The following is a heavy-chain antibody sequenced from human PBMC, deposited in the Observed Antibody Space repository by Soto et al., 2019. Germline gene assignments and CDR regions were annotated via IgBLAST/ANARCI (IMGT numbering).Heavy chain of an antibody. CDR2: VSTSGRST. CDR1: GFIFSEST. V-gene: IGHV3-64D*06. D-gene: IGHD2-15*01. CDR3: VKQAHGLDGVAFDY. Sequence: EVQVVESGGGLVQPGGSLRLSCSASGFIFSESTIYWVGQVPGKGLEAISAVSTSGRSTYYADSVKDRFTISRDNSKNTLFLQMGSLRPEDTAIYYCVKQAHGLDGVAFDYWGQGTQVTVAS. J-gene: IGHJ4*02.